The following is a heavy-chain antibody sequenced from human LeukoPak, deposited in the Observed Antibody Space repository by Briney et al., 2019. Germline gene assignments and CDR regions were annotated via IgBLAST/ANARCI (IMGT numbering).Heavy chain of an antibody. V-gene: IGHV4-31*03. CDR2: IYYSGST. D-gene: IGHD3-10*01. Sequence: SETLSLTCTVSGGSISSGDYYWSWIRQPPGKGLEWIGYIYYSGSTYYNPSLKSRVTISVDTSKNQFSLKLSSVTAADTAVYYCARDPITMVRGVIPKGYGMDVWGQGTTVTVSS. J-gene: IGHJ6*02. CDR3: ARDPITMVRGVIPKGYGMDV. CDR1: GGSISSGDYY.